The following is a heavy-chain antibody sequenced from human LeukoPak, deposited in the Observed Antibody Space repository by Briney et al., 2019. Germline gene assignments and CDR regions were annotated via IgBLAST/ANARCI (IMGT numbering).Heavy chain of an antibody. CDR2: IIPILGIA. Sequence: SAKVSCKASGGTFSSYTISWVRQAPGQGLEWMGRIIPILGIANYAQKFQGRVTITADKSTSTAYMELSSLRSEDTAVYYCARDLDYYGSGSYYNPVWFDPWGQGTLVTVSS. V-gene: IGHV1-69*04. CDR1: GGTFSSYT. J-gene: IGHJ5*02. CDR3: ARDLDYYGSGSYYNPVWFDP. D-gene: IGHD3-10*01.